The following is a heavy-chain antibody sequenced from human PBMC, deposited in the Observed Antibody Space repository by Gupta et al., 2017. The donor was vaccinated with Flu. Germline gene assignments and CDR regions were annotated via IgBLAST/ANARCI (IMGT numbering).Heavy chain of an antibody. CDR3: ASAVEQDGSNGALGF. J-gene: IGHJ4*02. CDR1: GDMFSSYV. V-gene: IGHV1-69*17. Sequence: QVQLGQSGTEGKKPGSSVKVSCETSGDMFSSYVISWVRQAPGQGLEWMGGSMTMFEMPQYAQKFQGRVTIPTDKSTKTVYMELTNLRSEDTAVYYCASAVEQDGSNGALGFWGQGTLVTVSS. CDR2: SMTMFEMP. D-gene: IGHD2-8*01.